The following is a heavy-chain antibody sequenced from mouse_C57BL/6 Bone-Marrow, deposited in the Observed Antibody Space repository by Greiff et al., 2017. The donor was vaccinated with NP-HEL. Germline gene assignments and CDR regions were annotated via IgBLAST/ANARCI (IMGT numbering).Heavy chain of an antibody. J-gene: IGHJ2*01. CDR1: GYTFTDYY. CDR2: IYPGSGNT. V-gene: IGHV1-76*01. CDR3: AIEKFYYGNYLDY. Sequence: QVQLQQPGAELVRPGASVKLSCKASGYTFTDYYINWVKQRPGQGLEWIARIYPGSGNTYYNQKFKGKATLTAEKSSSTAYMQLSSLTSEDSAVYFCAIEKFYYGNYLDYGGQGTTLTVSS. D-gene: IGHD2-1*01.